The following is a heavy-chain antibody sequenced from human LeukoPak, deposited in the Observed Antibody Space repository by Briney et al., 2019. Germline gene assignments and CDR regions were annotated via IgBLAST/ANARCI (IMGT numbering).Heavy chain of an antibody. V-gene: IGHV4-30-4*01. Sequence: SETLSLTCTVSGGSISSGDYYWSWIRQPPGKGLEWIGYIYYSGSTYYNPSLKSRVTISVDTSKNQFSLKLSSVTAADTAVYYCARDSFVGGSRWYSRDYWGQGTLVTVSS. CDR3: ARDSFVGGSRWYSRDY. CDR1: GGSISSGDYY. D-gene: IGHD6-13*01. CDR2: IYYSGST. J-gene: IGHJ4*02.